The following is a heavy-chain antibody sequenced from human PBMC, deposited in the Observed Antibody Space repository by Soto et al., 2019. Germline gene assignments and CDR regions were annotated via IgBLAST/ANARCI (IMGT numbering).Heavy chain of an antibody. CDR2: IYYSGST. D-gene: IGHD6-19*01. V-gene: IGHV4-59*01. CDR3: AGGGAVAWAV. Sequence: PXETLSLTCTVSGGSISSYYWSWIRQPPGKGLEWIGYIYYSGSTNYNPSLKSRVTISVDTSKNQFSLKLSSVTAADTAVYYCAGGGAVAWAVWGQGTTVTVSS. J-gene: IGHJ6*02. CDR1: GGSISSYY.